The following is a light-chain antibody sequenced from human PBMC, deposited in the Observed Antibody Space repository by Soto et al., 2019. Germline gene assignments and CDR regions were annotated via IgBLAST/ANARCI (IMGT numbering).Light chain of an antibody. CDR2: LNSDGSH. J-gene: IGLJ3*02. Sequence: QPVLTQSPSASASLGASVKLTCTLSSGHSSYAIAWHQQQPEKGHRYLMKLNSDGSHNKGDGIPDRFSGSSSGDERYLTISSLQSEDEADYYCQTWDTGILFGGGTKLNVL. V-gene: IGLV4-69*01. CDR1: SGHSSYA. CDR3: QTWDTGIL.